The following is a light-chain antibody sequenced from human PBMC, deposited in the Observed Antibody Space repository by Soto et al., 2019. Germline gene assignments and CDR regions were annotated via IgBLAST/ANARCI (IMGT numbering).Light chain of an antibody. J-gene: IGKJ3*01. Sequence: DIQLTQSPSFLSASVGDRVTITCRASQGINNYLAWYQQKPGKAPKLLIYSAFSLSSGVPSRFSGSGSGTDYTLTVSSLQPEDFATYYCQQLNTYSFTFGPGTKVDIK. V-gene: IGKV1-9*01. CDR3: QQLNTYSFT. CDR1: QGINNY. CDR2: SAF.